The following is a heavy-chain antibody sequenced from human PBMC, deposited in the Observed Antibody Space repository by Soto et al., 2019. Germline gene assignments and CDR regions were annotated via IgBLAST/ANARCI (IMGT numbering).Heavy chain of an antibody. CDR1: GFTFSTYW. J-gene: IGHJ4*02. V-gene: IGHV3-7*01. Sequence: VQLVESGGGLVQPGGSLRLSCAASGFTFSTYWMSWARQAPGKGLEWVSNINQDVSEKNYVDSVKGRFTISRDNAKNSLYLQVNSLRAEDTAVYYCARDDLDYWGQGTLVTVSS. CDR3: ARDDLDY. CDR2: INQDVSEK.